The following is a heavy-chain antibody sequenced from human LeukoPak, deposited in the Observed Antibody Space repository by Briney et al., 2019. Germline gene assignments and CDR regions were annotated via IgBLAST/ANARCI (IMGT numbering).Heavy chain of an antibody. CDR3: ARRYYGDYLDFFDY. V-gene: IGHV5-51*01. CDR1: GYSFATHW. Sequence: GESLKRSCQAAGYSFATHWMVWVGHMPVKSLEWMGIIYPGDSDARYSPSFEGQVTVSADKSITTAYLQWSSLKASDTAMYYCARRYYGDYLDFFDYWGQGTLVTVSS. CDR2: IYPGDSDA. J-gene: IGHJ4*01. D-gene: IGHD4-17*01.